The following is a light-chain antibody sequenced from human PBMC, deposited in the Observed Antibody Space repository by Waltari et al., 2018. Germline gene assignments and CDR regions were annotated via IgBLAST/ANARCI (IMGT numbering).Light chain of an antibody. Sequence: DIVMTQSPDSLTVSLGERAAINCRSSQFILSESDNKNYLGWYQQKPGQSPKLLISWASTRESGVPHRFSGSGSGTDFTLTISSLQAEDVAVYYCQQYYSFPFTFGQGTKLE. V-gene: IGKV4-1*01. CDR3: QQYYSFPFT. CDR1: QFILSESDNKNY. CDR2: WAS. J-gene: IGKJ2*01.